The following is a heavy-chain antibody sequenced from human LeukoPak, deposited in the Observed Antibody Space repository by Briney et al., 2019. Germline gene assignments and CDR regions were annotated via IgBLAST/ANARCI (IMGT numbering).Heavy chain of an antibody. D-gene: IGHD3-16*02. J-gene: IGHJ6*03. CDR2: ISGSGDST. CDR3: AKHNWRGLSQYYMDV. CDR1: RFTFSNYA. V-gene: IGHV3-23*01. Sequence: LTGGSLRLSCAASRFTFSNYAMSWVRQAPGKGLEWVSAISGSGDSTYYADSVKGRFTISRDNSKNTLYLQMDSLRAEDTAVYYCAKHNWRGLSQYYMDVWGKGTTVTVSS.